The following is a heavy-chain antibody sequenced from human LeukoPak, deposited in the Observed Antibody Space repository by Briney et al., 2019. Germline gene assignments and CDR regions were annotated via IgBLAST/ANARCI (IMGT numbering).Heavy chain of an antibody. Sequence: GGSLRLSCAVAGVSVRDGWLCWVRQAPRKGSVLIGRTLGGDGPADYAAPVKGRFTISRDYSKDTMYLHMNSLKTEDTAVYYCTWMATVVTVDIWGQGTLVTVSS. J-gene: IGHJ4*02. CDR3: TWMATVVTVDI. D-gene: IGHD4-23*01. CDR2: TLGGDGPA. V-gene: IGHV3-15*01. CDR1: GVSVRDGW.